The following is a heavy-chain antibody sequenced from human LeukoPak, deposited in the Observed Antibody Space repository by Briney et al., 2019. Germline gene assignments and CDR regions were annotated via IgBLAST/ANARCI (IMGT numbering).Heavy chain of an antibody. J-gene: IGHJ4*02. D-gene: IGHD6-19*01. CDR2: ISGSGGST. CDR3: AKPSEWLVRPFDY. Sequence: QTGGSLRLSCAASGFTFSSYAMSWVRQAPGKGLEWVSAISGSGGSTYYADSVKGRFTISRDNSKNTLYLQMNSLRAEDTAVYYCAKPSEWLVRPFDYWGQGTLVTVSS. V-gene: IGHV3-23*01. CDR1: GFTFSSYA.